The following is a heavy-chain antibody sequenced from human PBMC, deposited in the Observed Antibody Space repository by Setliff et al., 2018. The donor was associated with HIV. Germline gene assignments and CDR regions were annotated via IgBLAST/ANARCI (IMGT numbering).Heavy chain of an antibody. CDR2: IIPMYNIS. Sequence: GASVKVSCKTSGGTLTNYVITWVRQAPGQGLEWMGIIIPMYNISTYAQKFQGRVTFTADESTSTAYMELSSLSSEDTAVYYCARDQTGIAAAAFGGGSAWSDEGFDIWGQGTMVTVSS. CDR3: ARDQTGIAAAAFGGGSAWSDEGFDI. D-gene: IGHD6-13*01. J-gene: IGHJ3*02. CDR1: GGTLTNYV. V-gene: IGHV1-69*13.